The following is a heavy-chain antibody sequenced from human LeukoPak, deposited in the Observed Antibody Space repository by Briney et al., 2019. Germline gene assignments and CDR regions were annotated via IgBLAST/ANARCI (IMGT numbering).Heavy chain of an antibody. V-gene: IGHV4-59*01. Sequence: SETLSLTCTVSSGSISNYYWSWIQQPPGKGLEWIGYIYSSGSTNYNPSLKSRVTISVDTSKNQFSLKLSSVTAADTAVYYCARAYCSSTSCYPHFDYWGQGTLVTVSS. CDR3: ARAYCSSTSCYPHFDY. CDR1: SGSISNYY. D-gene: IGHD2-2*01. J-gene: IGHJ4*02. CDR2: IYSSGST.